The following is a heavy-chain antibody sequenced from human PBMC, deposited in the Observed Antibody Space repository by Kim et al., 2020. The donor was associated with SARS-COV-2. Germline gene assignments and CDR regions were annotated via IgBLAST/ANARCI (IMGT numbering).Heavy chain of an antibody. D-gene: IGHD2-8*02. CDR3: SKFCDFSGGYY. CDR2: ISSSSGKI. CDR1: GFTFSNYA. V-gene: IGHV3-23*01. J-gene: IGHJ6*03. Sequence: GGSLRLSCAASGFTFSNYAMNWVRQAPGKGLEWVSTISSSSGKIFYADSVKGRFTISRDNAKNTLYLQMTSLRAEDTALYYCSKFCDFSGGYY.